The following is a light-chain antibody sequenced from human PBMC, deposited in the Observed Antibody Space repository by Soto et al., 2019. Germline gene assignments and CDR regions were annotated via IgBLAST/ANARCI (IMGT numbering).Light chain of an antibody. CDR2: GAS. Sequence: EIVLTQFPGTLSLSPGERATLSCRATQSISSSYLAWYQQKPGQAPRLLIYGASSRATGIPDRFSGSGSGTDFTLTISRLEPDDFATYYCQHYNSYSEAFGQGTKVDIK. CDR1: QSISSSY. J-gene: IGKJ1*01. V-gene: IGKV3-20*01. CDR3: QHYNSYSEA.